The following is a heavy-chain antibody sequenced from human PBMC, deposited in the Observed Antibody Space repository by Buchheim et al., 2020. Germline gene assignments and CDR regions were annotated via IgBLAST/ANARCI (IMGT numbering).Heavy chain of an antibody. V-gene: IGHV1-2*02. Sequence: QVKLAQSGTEVKKPGASVKVSCKASGYSFTDYHVHWVRQAPGQGLEWMGWINPDSGGTDYAQKFQCRVIMTRDTSIGIAYMELSSLRSDDTALYYCARQTSIPVGWLDPWGQGTL. CDR3: ARQTSIPVGWLDP. J-gene: IGHJ5*02. CDR1: GYSFTDYH. CDR2: INPDSGGT. D-gene: IGHD3-3*02.